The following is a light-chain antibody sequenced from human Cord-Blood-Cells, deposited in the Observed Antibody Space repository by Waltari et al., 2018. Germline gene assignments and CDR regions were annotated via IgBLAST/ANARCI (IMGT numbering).Light chain of an antibody. Sequence: HSALTPPRLVAGSPGPSVTIPRTGTRRDVCGYNYVSWYQQHPGKAPKLMIYDVSKRPSGVPDRFSGSKSGNTASLTISGLQAEDEADYYCCSYAGSYTWVFGGGTKLTVL. CDR2: DVS. J-gene: IGLJ3*02. CDR3: CSYAGSYTWV. V-gene: IGLV2-11*01. CDR1: RRDVCGYNY.